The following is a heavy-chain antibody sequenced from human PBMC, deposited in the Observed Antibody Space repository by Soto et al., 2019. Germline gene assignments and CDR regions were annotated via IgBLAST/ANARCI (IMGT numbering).Heavy chain of an antibody. D-gene: IGHD6-6*01. CDR2: ISAYNGNT. Sequence: ASVKVSCKASGYTFTSYGISWVRQAPGQGLEWMGWISAYNGNTNYAQKLQGRVTMTTDTSTSTAYMELRSLRSDDTAVYYCAREVAARRKAFTTYYGMDVWGQGTTVTVSS. V-gene: IGHV1-18*01. CDR3: AREVAARRKAFTTYYGMDV. J-gene: IGHJ6*02. CDR1: GYTFTSYG.